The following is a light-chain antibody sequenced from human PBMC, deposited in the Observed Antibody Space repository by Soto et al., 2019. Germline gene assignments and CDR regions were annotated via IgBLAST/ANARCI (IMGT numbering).Light chain of an antibody. V-gene: IGKV2-28*01. CDR1: QSLVYENGYAY. Sequence: DIVMTQSPLSLPVTPGEPASMSCRSSQSLVYENGYAYFDWYVQKPGQPPQLLIYYRPSGVPDRFSGTVSGTGTDFTLKISRVETEDVGIYYCMQVLKPPYTFGQGTKLEIK. CDR3: MQVLKPPYT. J-gene: IGKJ2*01.